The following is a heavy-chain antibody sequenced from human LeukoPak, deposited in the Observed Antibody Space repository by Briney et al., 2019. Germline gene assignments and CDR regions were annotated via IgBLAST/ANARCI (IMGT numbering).Heavy chain of an antibody. J-gene: IGHJ4*02. V-gene: IGHV3-53*01. CDR2: IYSGGST. CDR3: ARDRSGYSGYDFDY. D-gene: IGHD5-12*01. Sequence: GGSLRLSCAASGFTVSSNYMSWVRQAPGKGLEWVSVIYSGGSTYYADSVKGRFTISRDNSKNTLYLQMNSLRAEDTAVYYCARDRSGYSGYDFDYWGQGTLVTVSS. CDR1: GFTVSSNY.